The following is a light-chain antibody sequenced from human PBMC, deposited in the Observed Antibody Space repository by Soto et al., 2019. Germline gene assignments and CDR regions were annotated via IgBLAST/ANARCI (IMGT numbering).Light chain of an antibody. V-gene: IGLV2-8*01. CDR3: SSHAGSSNVA. CDR1: SSDVGGYDY. J-gene: IGLJ2*01. Sequence: QSALTQPPSASGSPGQSVTISCTGSSSDVGGYDYVSWYQQHPGKAPKLMIYEVYKRPSGVPDRFSGSKSGNTASLTVSGLQAEDEADYYCSSHAGSSNVAFGGGTKLTVL. CDR2: EVY.